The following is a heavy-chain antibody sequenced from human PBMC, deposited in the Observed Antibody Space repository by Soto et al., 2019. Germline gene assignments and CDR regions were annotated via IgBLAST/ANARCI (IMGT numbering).Heavy chain of an antibody. CDR1: GGTFSSYA. CDR3: AREDSIIIPAVSDF. V-gene: IGHV1-69*06. Sequence: SVKVSCKASGGTFSSYAISWVRQAPGQGLEWMGGIIPIFGTANYAQKFQGRVTITADKSTSTAYMELSSLRSEDTAVYYCAREDSIIIPAVSDFWGQGTLVTVSS. CDR2: IIPIFGTA. D-gene: IGHD2-2*01. J-gene: IGHJ4*02.